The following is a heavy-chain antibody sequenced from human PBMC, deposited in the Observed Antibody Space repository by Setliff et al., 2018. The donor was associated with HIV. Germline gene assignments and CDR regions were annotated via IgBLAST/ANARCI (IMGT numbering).Heavy chain of an antibody. Sequence: PGGSLRLSCTASGFSFSSYWMHWVRQGPGEGLVWVSRTNEDGSITNYADSVKGRFTISRDNAKNTLYLHMSNLRAEDTAVYYCGRDLSGASDYWGQGTLVTVSS. CDR2: TNEDGSIT. D-gene: IGHD2-15*01. CDR3: GRDLSGASDY. CDR1: GFSFSSYW. J-gene: IGHJ4*02. V-gene: IGHV3-74*01.